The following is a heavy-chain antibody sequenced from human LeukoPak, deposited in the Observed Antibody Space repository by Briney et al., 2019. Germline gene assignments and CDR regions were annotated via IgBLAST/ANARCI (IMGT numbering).Heavy chain of an antibody. CDR2: IKQDGSEK. CDR3: AGFVSWGIDY. V-gene: IGHV3-7*01. J-gene: IGHJ4*02. D-gene: IGHD6-13*01. CDR1: GFTFSSYW. Sequence: GGSLRLSCAASGFTFSSYWMSWVRQAQGKGLGWVANIKQDGSEKYYVASVKGRFTISRDNAKNSLYLQMNSLRAEDTAVYYCAGFVSWGIDYWGQGTLVTVSS.